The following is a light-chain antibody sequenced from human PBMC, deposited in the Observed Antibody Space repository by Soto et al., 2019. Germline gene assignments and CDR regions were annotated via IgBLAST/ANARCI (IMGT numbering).Light chain of an antibody. CDR3: QQRTNWPPALS. CDR2: DAS. Sequence: EIVLTQSPATLSLSPGERATISCRASQSVSSFLAWYQQKPGQTPRLLIYDASKRATGIPVRFSGSGSGTDFTLTLSSREPEDVAVYYCQQRTNWPPALSFGGGTKVEI. V-gene: IGKV3-11*01. J-gene: IGKJ4*01. CDR1: QSVSSF.